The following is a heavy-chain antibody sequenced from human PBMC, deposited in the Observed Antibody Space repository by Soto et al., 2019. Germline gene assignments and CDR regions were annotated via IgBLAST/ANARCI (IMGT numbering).Heavy chain of an antibody. Sequence: EVQLVESGGGLVQPGRSLRLSCAASGFRFEDYAMHWVRQAPGKGLEWVSGISWNSGSIGYADSVKGRFTISRDNAKNPLYLQMNSLRPEDTAWYYCAKAYSGSGGPFDYWGQGILVTVSS. CDR1: GFRFEDYA. J-gene: IGHJ4*02. D-gene: IGHD6-6*01. CDR3: AKAYSGSGGPFDY. CDR2: ISWNSGSI. V-gene: IGHV3-9*01.